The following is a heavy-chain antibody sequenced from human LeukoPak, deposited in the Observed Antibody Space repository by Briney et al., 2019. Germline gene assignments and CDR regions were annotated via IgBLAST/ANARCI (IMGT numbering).Heavy chain of an antibody. J-gene: IGHJ3*02. CDR1: GGSISSGGYS. CDR3: ARDRGDPGAFDI. Sequence: SQTLSLTCAVSGGSISSGGYSWSWIQQPPGKGLEWIGYIYHSGSTYYNPSLKSRVTISVDRSKNQFSLKLSSVTAADTAVYYCARDRGDPGAFDIWGQGTMVTVSS. D-gene: IGHD2-21*01. CDR2: IYHSGST. V-gene: IGHV4-30-2*01.